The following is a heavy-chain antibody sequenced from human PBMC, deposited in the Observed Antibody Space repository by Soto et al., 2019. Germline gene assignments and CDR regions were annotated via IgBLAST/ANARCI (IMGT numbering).Heavy chain of an antibody. CDR1: GFSFSSYW. D-gene: IGHD1-26*01. CDR3: AKDLGVGVYGFDF. J-gene: IGHJ3*01. Sequence: EVQLVESGGGLVQPGGSLRLSCAASGFSFSSYWMHWVRQAPGKGLVWVSRINTDGISTMYADSVEGRFTISRGNKNTLYLQRNSLRAEDTAMYYCAKDLGVGVYGFDFWVQGTMVTVSS. CDR2: INTDGIST. V-gene: IGHV3-74*03.